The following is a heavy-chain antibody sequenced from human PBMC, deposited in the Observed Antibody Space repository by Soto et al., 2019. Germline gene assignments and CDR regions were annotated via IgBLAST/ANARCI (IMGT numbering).Heavy chain of an antibody. CDR1: GGSFSAYY. CDR3: ARGSVDTFDSSGFYES. Sequence: PSETLSLTCAVYGGSFSAYYWSWIRQPPGKGLEWIGEINHSGGTSYNPSLKSRVTISVDTSKSQFSLKLTSVTAADRAVYYCARGSVDTFDSSGFYESWGRGPPLTV. CDR2: INHSGGT. J-gene: IGHJ5*02. V-gene: IGHV4-34*01. D-gene: IGHD3-22*01.